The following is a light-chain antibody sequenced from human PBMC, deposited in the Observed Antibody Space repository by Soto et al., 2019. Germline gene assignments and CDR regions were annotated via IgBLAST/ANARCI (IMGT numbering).Light chain of an antibody. J-gene: IGLJ2*01. CDR2: DVT. CDR3: SSYTSSSTLVV. Sequence: QSALTQPASVSGSPGQSITISCTGTSRDVGGYNYVSWYQQHPGKAPKLMFYDVTNRPSGVSNRFSGSKSGNTASLTISGLQAEDEVDYYCSSYTSSSTLVVFGGGTKLTVL. V-gene: IGLV2-14*01. CDR1: SRDVGGYNY.